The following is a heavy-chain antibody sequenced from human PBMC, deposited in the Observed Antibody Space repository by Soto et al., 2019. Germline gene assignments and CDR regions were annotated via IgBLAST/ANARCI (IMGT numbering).Heavy chain of an antibody. CDR2: IIPISDIT. CDR3: ATSVEDYCSTITCFSYFAS. J-gene: IGHJ4*01. CDR1: GGTFSMYT. V-gene: IGHV1-69*02. D-gene: IGHD2-2*01. Sequence: SVKVSCKASGGTFSMYTFSWVRQAPGQGLEWMGRIIPISDITSYAQNFQGRVTITADESTSTAYMELSSLRSDDTAVYYCATSVEDYCSTITCFSYFASWGQGTLVTVSS.